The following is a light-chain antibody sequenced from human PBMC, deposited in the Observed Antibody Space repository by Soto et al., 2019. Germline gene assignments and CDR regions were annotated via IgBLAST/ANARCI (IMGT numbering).Light chain of an antibody. CDR3: QQYNSFSLIT. J-gene: IGKJ5*01. V-gene: IGKV1-5*01. Sequence: IQMTQSPSTLSASVGDTVTMTCRASQSISRWLAWYQQKPGKAPKILISDASILENGVPSRFSGTGSGTEFTLTISNLQPDDFATYFCQQYNSFSLITFGQGTRLEIK. CDR1: QSISRW. CDR2: DAS.